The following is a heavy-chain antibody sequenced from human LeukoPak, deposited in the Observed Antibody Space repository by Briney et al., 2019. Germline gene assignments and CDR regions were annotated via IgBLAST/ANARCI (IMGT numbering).Heavy chain of an antibody. CDR2: IIPIFGTA. J-gene: IGHJ6*03. CDR3: ARGTSSNYYYMDV. Sequence: SVKVSCKASGGTFSSYAISWVRQARGQGLEWMGGIIPIFGTANYAQKFQGRVTITTDESTSTAYMELSSLRSEDTAVYYCARGTSSNYYYMDVWGKGTTVTVSS. CDR1: GGTFSSYA. V-gene: IGHV1-69*05.